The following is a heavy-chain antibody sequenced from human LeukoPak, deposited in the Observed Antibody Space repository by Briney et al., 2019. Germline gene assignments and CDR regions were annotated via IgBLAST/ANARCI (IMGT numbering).Heavy chain of an antibody. D-gene: IGHD1-1*01. Sequence: SVKVSCKASGGTFSSYAISWVRQAPGQGLEWMGRIIPILGIANYAQKLQGRVTITADKSTSTAYMELSSLRSEDTAVYYCARGTTGTNLFDYWGQGTLVTVSS. CDR3: ARGTTGTNLFDY. CDR1: GGTFSSYA. J-gene: IGHJ4*02. V-gene: IGHV1-69*04. CDR2: IIPILGIA.